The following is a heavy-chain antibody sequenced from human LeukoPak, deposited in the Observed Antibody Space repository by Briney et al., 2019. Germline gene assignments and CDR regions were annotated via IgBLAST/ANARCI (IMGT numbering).Heavy chain of an antibody. CDR2: ISSSGSTI. J-gene: IGHJ3*02. D-gene: IGHD2-15*01. CDR3: ARPVVVVAATDVFDI. CDR1: GFTFSSSE. Sequence: GGSLRLSCAASGFTFSSSEMNWVRRAPGKGLEWVSYISSSGSTIYYADSVKGRFTISRDNAKNSLYLQMNSLRAEDTAVYYCARPVVVVAATDVFDIWGQGTMVTVSS. V-gene: IGHV3-48*03.